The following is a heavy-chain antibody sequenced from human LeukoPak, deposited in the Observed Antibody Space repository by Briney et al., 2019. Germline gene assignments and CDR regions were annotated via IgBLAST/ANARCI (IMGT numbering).Heavy chain of an antibody. D-gene: IGHD6-13*01. CDR2: IYYSGST. J-gene: IGHJ6*03. CDR1: GGSISSYY. CDR3: ARAGRQQLTLYYYYMDV. V-gene: IGHV4-59*12. Sequence: SETLSLTCTVSGGSISSYYWSWIRQPPGKGLEWIGYIYYSGSTNYNPSLKSRVTISVDTSKNQFSLKLSSVTAADTAVYYCARAGRQQLTLYYYYMDVWGKGTTVTVSS.